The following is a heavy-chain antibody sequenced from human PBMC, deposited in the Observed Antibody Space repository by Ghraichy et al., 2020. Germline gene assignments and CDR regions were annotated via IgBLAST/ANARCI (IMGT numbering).Heavy chain of an antibody. J-gene: IGHJ4*02. CDR1: GFTFSNYA. V-gene: IGHV3-23*01. Sequence: GGSLRLSCAASGFTFSNYAMSWVRQAPGKGLEWVSAISGSGGDTYYADSVKGRFTISRDNSKNTLYLQMNSLRAEDTAVYYCVKDTVRITPRSFDYWGQGTLVTVSS. CDR3: VKDTVRITPRSFDY. CDR2: ISGSGGDT. D-gene: IGHD4-11*01.